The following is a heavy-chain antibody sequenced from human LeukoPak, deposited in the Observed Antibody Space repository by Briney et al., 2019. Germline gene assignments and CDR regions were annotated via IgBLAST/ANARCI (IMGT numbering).Heavy chain of an antibody. CDR3: AIIDGYNRAFDY. J-gene: IGHJ4*02. D-gene: IGHD5-24*01. CDR2: FDPEDGET. Sequence: ASVKVSCKVSGYTLTELSMHWVRQAPGKGLEWMGGFDPEDGETIYAQKFQGRVTMTEDTSTDTAYMELSSLRSEGTAVYYCAIIDGYNRAFDYWGQGTLVTVSS. V-gene: IGHV1-24*01. CDR1: GYTLTELS.